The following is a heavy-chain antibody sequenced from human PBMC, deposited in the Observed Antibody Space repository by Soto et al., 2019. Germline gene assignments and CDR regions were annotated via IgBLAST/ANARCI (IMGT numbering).Heavy chain of an antibody. D-gene: IGHD5-18*01. CDR3: ANVAAPSGYSQTLSGMDV. CDR2: ISYDGSNK. CDR1: GFTFSSYG. V-gene: IGHV3-30*18. J-gene: IGHJ6*02. Sequence: GGSLRLSCAASGFTFSSYGMHWVRQAPGKGLEWVAVISYDGSNKYYADSVKGRFTISRDNSKNTLYLQMNSLRAEDTAVYYCANVAAPSGYSQTLSGMDVWGQGTTVTVSS.